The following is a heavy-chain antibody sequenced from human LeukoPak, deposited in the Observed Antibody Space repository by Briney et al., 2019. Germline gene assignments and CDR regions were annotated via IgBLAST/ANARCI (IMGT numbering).Heavy chain of an antibody. Sequence: PGGSLRLSCAASGFTFSIYAMTWVRQAPGKGLEWVSTISGSGGSTVYAGSVRGRFTISRDNSKSTLNLQMNSLRAKDTAVYYCAKAGWYTAKTYATYDDAYDIWGRGTMVTVSS. CDR3: AKAGWYTAKTYATYDDAYDI. J-gene: IGHJ3*02. V-gene: IGHV3-23*01. CDR1: GFTFSIYA. CDR2: ISGSGGST. D-gene: IGHD1-14*01.